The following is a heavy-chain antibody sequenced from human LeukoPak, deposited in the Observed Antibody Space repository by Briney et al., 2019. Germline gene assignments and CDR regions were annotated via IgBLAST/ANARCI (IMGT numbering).Heavy chain of an antibody. Sequence: PSETLSLTCTVSGGSISSSSYYWGWIRQPPGKGLEWIGSIYYSGSTYYNPSLKSRVTISVDTSKNQFSLKLSSVTAADTAVYYCARAGYYYGSGSYDKSVEFDYWGQGTLVTVSS. CDR2: IYYSGST. CDR3: ARAGYYYGSGSYDKSVEFDY. D-gene: IGHD3-10*01. CDR1: GGSISSSSYY. V-gene: IGHV4-39*07. J-gene: IGHJ4*02.